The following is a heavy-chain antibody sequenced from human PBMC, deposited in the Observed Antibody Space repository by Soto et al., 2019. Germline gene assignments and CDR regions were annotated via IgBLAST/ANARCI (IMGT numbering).Heavy chain of an antibody. CDR2: IIPPFGTP. D-gene: IGHD3-10*01. V-gene: IGHV1-69*01. CDR3: ARDTREITRVRGVIPYYIYHMDV. Sequence: QVQLAQSGAKLKRRGSSVKASCGVSGGTSNNLAITWWRQAPGEGLEWLEGIIPPFGTPNYAQRFQDRVTISADVYAATAYMELTSLRSDDTAVYYCARDTREITRVRGVIPYYIYHMDVWGPGTTVAVSS. CDR1: GGTSNNLA. J-gene: IGHJ6*02.